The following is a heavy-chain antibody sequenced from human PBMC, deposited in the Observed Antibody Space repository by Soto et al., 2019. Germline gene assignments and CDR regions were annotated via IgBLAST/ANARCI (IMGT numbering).Heavy chain of an antibody. V-gene: IGHV1-69*06. Sequence: QVQLVQSGAEVRKPGSSVKVSCEASGGSFNNYVISWLRQAPGQGLEWMGGIIPNYEAANYAQKFRGRLTITADKATNTAYMELNSLRPEDTATYYCARYWNAGTLYGAFHIWGQGTTVIVS. CDR3: ARYWNAGTLYGAFHI. CDR2: IIPNYEAA. D-gene: IGHD4-17*01. J-gene: IGHJ3*02. CDR1: GGSFNNYV.